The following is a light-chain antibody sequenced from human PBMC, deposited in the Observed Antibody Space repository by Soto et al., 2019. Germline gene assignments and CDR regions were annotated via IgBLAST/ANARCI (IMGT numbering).Light chain of an antibody. Sequence: QSVLTQPRSLSGSPGQSVTISCTGTSSDVGGYKYVSWYQQHPGKAPKLMLYDVSERPSGVPDRFSASKSGNTASLTISGLQAEDEADYYCCSFAGNYVFGTGTKVTVL. CDR1: SSDVGGYKY. CDR2: DVS. J-gene: IGLJ1*01. V-gene: IGLV2-11*01. CDR3: CSFAGNYV.